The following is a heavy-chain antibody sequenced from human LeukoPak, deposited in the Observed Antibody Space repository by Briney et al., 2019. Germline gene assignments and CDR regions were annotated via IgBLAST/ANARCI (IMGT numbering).Heavy chain of an antibody. V-gene: IGHV3-23*05. J-gene: IGHJ3*02. CDR3: AKSITMIVVAPGAFDI. CDR2: ITRNSHDI. Sequence: GGSLRLSCAASGFPFNVYSMSWVRQAPRKGLEWVSYITRNSHDIYYADSVKGRFTISRDNSKNTLYLQMNSLRAEDTAVYYCAKSITMIVVAPGAFDIWGQGTMVTVSS. CDR1: GFPFNVYS. D-gene: IGHD3-22*01.